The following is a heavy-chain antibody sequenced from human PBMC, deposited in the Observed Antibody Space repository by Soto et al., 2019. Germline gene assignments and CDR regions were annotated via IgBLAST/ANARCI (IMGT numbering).Heavy chain of an antibody. CDR3: AKDPHLYDYPPSWFDP. V-gene: IGHV3-23*01. CDR1: VFPFSSYS. Sequence: QPGGCLRLCCAACVFPFSSYSMSWVRPATGKGLEWVSAISGSGGSTYYADSVKGRFTISRDNSKNTLYLQMNSLRAEDTAVYYCAKDPHLYDYPPSWFDPWGQGTLVTVSS. J-gene: IGHJ5*02. CDR2: ISGSGGST. D-gene: IGHD3-16*01.